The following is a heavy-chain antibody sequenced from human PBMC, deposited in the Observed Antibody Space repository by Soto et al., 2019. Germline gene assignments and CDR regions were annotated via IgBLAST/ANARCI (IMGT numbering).Heavy chain of an antibody. CDR1: GFTFSSYG. J-gene: IGHJ4*02. V-gene: IGHV3-33*06. D-gene: IGHD2-15*01. CDR3: AKVLHPYCSGGSCYSASFDY. Sequence: GGSLRLSCAASGFTFSSYGMHWVRQAPGKGLEWVAVIWYDGSNKYYADSVKGRFTISRDNSKNTLYLQMNSLRAEDTAVYYCAKVLHPYCSGGSCYSASFDYWGQGTLVTVSS. CDR2: IWYDGSNK.